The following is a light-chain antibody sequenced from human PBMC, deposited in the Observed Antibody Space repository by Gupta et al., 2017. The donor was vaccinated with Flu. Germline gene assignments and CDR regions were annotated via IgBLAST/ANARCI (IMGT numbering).Light chain of an antibody. J-gene: IGKJ1*01. CDR3: MQALQTPWT. CDR2: LGS. V-gene: IGKV2-28*01. CDR1: QRLLHSNGYNY. Sequence: DIVMTQSQLSMPVTPGEPASISCRSSQRLLHSNGYNYLDWYLQKPGQSPQLLIYLGSNRASGGPDRFSGSGSGTDFPLKISRVEAEDVGVYYFMQALQTPWTFGQGTKVEIK.